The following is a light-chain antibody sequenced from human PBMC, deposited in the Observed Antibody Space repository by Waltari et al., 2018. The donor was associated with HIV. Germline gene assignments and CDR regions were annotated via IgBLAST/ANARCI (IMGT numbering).Light chain of an antibody. V-gene: IGLV1-47*01. Sequence: HSVLTQPPSASGTPGPRVTISCSGSSPNIGSNYVYCYQQLPGTAPKLLIYMNYQRPSGVPDRCSGSKSGASASLAISGLRSEDEADYYCAAWDASLSAWVFGGGTRLTVL. CDR3: AAWDASLSAWV. CDR1: SPNIGSNY. CDR2: MNY. J-gene: IGLJ3*02.